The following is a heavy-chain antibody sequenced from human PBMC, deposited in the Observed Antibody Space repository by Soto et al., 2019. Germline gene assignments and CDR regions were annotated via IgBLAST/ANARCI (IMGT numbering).Heavy chain of an antibody. Sequence: QITLKESGPTLVKPTQTLTLTCTFSGFSLSTSGVGVGWIRQPPGKALEWLALIYWNDDKRYSPSLKSRLTITKDTSKNQVVLTMTNMDPVDTATYHCAHSSPIAAAGTGFDYWGQGTLVTVSS. CDR3: AHSSPIAAAGTGFDY. CDR1: GFSLSTSGVG. J-gene: IGHJ4*02. CDR2: IYWNDDK. V-gene: IGHV2-5*01. D-gene: IGHD6-13*01.